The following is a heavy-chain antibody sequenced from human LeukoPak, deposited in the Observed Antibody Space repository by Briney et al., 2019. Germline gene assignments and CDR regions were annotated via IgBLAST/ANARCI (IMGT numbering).Heavy chain of an antibody. J-gene: IGHJ4*02. Sequence: ASVKVSCKASGGTFSSYAISWVRQAPGQGLEWMGWINPNSGGTNYAQKFQGRVTMTTDTSTSTAYMELRSLGSDETAVYYCARVDLLTGYYFFDYWGQGTLVTVSS. D-gene: IGHD3-9*01. CDR3: ARVDLLTGYYFFDY. CDR2: INPNSGGT. V-gene: IGHV1-18*01. CDR1: GGTFSSYA.